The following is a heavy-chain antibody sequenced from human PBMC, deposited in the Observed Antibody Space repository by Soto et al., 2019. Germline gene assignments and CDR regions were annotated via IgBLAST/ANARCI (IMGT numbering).Heavy chain of an antibody. V-gene: IGHV3-48*02. CDR2: ISSSSSTI. CDR3: ARDPRRTYDSSGYYKY. J-gene: IGHJ4*02. D-gene: IGHD3-22*01. CDR1: GFTFSSYS. Sequence: GGSLRLSCAASGFTFSSYSMNWVRQAPGKGLEWVSYISSSSSTIYYADAVKGRFTISRDNAKNSLYLQMNSLRDEDTAVYYCARDPRRTYDSSGYYKYWGQGTLVTVSS.